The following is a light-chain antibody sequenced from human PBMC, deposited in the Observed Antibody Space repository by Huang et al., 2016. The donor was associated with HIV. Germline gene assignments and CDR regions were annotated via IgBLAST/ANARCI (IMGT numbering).Light chain of an antibody. CDR2: GAS. CDR3: QQYGTSPLT. V-gene: IGKV3-20*01. J-gene: IGKJ1*01. Sequence: EVVLTQSPGTLSLSPGKRVALSCRASETIASNYLAWYRQSPGQAPRLLLYGASNRATDTPDRFSGSGSGTDFTLTITKLEPEDSAVYYCQQYGTSPLTFGQGTRVEIK. CDR1: ETIASNY.